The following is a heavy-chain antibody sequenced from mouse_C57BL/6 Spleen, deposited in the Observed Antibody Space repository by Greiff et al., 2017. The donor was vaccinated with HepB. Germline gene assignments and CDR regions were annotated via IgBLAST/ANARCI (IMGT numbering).Heavy chain of an antibody. J-gene: IGHJ3*01. Sequence: QVHVKQSGAELVKPGASVKISCKASGYAFSSYWMNWVKQRPGKGLEWIGQIYPGDGDTNYNGKFKGKATLTADKSSSTAYMQLSSLTSEDSAVYFCARRGLYGYDGFAYWGQGTLVTVSA. CDR3: ARRGLYGYDGFAY. V-gene: IGHV1-80*01. CDR1: GYAFSSYW. D-gene: IGHD2-2*01. CDR2: IYPGDGDT.